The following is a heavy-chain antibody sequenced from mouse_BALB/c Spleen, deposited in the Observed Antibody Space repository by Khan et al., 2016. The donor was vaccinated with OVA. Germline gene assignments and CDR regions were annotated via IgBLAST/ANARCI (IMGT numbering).Heavy chain of an antibody. CDR2: IAPASGNF. Sequence: VQLQQSGAELVKPGASVKLSCTASGFNIKDTYMHWVKQRPEQGLEWIGRIAPASGNFKYDPKFQGKATITADTSSNTSYLQLSSLTSEDTAVCYCVNPHWFDYWGQGTLVTVSA. V-gene: IGHV14-3*02. J-gene: IGHJ3*01. CDR3: VNPHWFDY. CDR1: GFNIKDTY.